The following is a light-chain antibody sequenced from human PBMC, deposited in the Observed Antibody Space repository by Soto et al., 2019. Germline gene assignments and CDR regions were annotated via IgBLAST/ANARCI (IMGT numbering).Light chain of an antibody. CDR3: HQYGSSPPYT. J-gene: IGKJ2*01. CDR1: QSVSGSY. V-gene: IGKV3-20*01. Sequence: EILLTQSPGTLSLSPGERGTLSCRASQSVSGSYLAWYQQKPGQAPRLLIYGASNRATGVPDRFSGSGSGTDFTLTISRLEPEDFAVYYCHQYGSSPPYTFGQGTKLEIK. CDR2: GAS.